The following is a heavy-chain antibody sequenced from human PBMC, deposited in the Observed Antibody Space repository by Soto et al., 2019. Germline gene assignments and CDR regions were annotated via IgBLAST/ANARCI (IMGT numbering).Heavy chain of an antibody. J-gene: IGHJ4*02. D-gene: IGHD5-12*01. V-gene: IGHV3-23*01. CDR3: ARSLFMVAPDNEPVDY. Sequence: PVGFLRLSRAASGFPFSSYAMSWVRQTPEKGLEWVAGISGGGNDRYYADFVKGRFSCFRDNSRNFLYLHMSGLRADDMAMYFCARSLFMVAPDNEPVDYWGQGT. CDR1: GFPFSSYA. CDR2: ISGGGNDR.